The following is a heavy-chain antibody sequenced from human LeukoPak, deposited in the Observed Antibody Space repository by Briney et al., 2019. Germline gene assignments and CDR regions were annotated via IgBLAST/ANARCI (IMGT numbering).Heavy chain of an antibody. J-gene: IGHJ4*02. CDR3: ARVLWGFVWGSCFDY. Sequence: SETLSLTCTVSGYSISSGYYWGWIRQPPGMGLEWIGSIYHSGSTYYNPSLKSRVTISVDTSKNQFSLKLSSVTVADTAVYYCARVLWGFVWGSCFDYWGQGSLVTVSS. CDR2: IYHSGST. CDR1: GYSISSGYY. V-gene: IGHV4-38-2*02. D-gene: IGHD3-16*01.